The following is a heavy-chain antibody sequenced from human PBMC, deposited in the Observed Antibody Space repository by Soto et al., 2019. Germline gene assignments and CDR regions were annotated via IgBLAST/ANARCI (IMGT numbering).Heavy chain of an antibody. Sequence: QVHLQESGPGLVRPSETLSLTCAVSGASISRTGFHWGWIRQPPGQGLEWIGSVYERVNTYYNSSLKSRVTISVDPSKNQFSLESKSVTAADTAVYYCARRGSGHTFDYWGQGTLVTFSS. CDR2: VYERVNT. CDR1: GASISRTGFH. D-gene: IGHD3-10*01. J-gene: IGHJ4*02. CDR3: ARRGSGHTFDY. V-gene: IGHV4-39*01.